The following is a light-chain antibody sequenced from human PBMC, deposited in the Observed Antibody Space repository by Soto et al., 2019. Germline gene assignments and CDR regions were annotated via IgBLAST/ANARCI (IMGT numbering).Light chain of an antibody. CDR2: AAS. V-gene: IGKV1-12*01. Sequence: DIQMTQSPSFVSASVGDRVTITCRASQGITSWLAWYQQKGGKAPKVLILAASSLQSGVPSRFSGSGSGTDFTLTISRLEPEDFAVYYCQQYGSSGTFGQGTKVDIK. CDR1: QGITSW. J-gene: IGKJ1*01. CDR3: QQYGSSGT.